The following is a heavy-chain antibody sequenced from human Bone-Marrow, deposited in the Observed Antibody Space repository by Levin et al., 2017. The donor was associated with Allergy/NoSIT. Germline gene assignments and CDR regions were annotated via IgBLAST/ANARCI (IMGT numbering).Heavy chain of an antibody. J-gene: IGHJ4*02. CDR2: INSDGSST. D-gene: IGHD5-24*01. CDR1: GFPFSNTW. CDR3: TEIGQDY. Sequence: PSQTLSLTCAASGFPFSNTWMNWVRQTPGKGLVWVSHINSDGSSTSYADSVKGRFTISRDNAKNTLYLQMNSLKVEDTAVYYCTEIGQDYWGQGTLVTVSS. V-gene: IGHV3-74*01.